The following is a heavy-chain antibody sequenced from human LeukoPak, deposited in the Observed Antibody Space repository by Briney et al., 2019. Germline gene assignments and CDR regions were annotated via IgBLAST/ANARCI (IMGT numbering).Heavy chain of an antibody. V-gene: IGHV1-69*04. J-gene: IGHJ4*02. CDR2: IIPILGIA. CDR3: ARAGLYYYDSSGYVDY. CDR1: GGTFSSYA. D-gene: IGHD3-22*01. Sequence: SVKVSCKASGGTFSSYAISWVRQAPGQGLEWMGRIIPILGIANYAQKFQGRVTITADKSTSTAYMELSSLRSEDTAVYYCARAGLYYYDSSGYVDYWGQGTLVTVSS.